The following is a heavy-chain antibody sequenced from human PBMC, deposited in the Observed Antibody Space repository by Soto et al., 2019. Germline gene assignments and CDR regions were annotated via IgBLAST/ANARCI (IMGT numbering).Heavy chain of an antibody. J-gene: IGHJ4*02. CDR1: GFTFSSYA. V-gene: IGHV3-30-3*01. D-gene: IGHD6-6*01. CDR3: ARSSALSSSWVPSARRSYYFDY. Sequence: LRLSCAASGFTFSSYAMHWVRQAPGKGLEWVAVISYDGSNKYYADSVKGQVTISADKSISTAYLQWSSLKASDTAMYYCARSSALSSSWVPSARRSYYFDYWGQGTLVTVSS. CDR2: ISYDGSNK.